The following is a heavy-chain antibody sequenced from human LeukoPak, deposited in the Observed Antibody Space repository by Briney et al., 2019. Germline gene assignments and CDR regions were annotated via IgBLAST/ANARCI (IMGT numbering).Heavy chain of an antibody. J-gene: IGHJ4*02. CDR1: GFTFSSFA. CDR3: AKSPVAGLRGIFDY. D-gene: IGHD6-19*01. Sequence: GGSLRLSCAASGFTFSSFAMHWVRQAPGKGLEWVSGIDDGGGFTYYADSVKGRFTISRDNSRNTLYLQMNSLRTEDTAVYYCAKSPVAGLRGIFDYWGQGTLLTVSS. V-gene: IGHV3-23*01. CDR2: IDDGGGFT.